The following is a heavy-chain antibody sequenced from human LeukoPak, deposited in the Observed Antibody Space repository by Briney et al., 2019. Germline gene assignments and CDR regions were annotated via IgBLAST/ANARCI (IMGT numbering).Heavy chain of an antibody. J-gene: IGHJ5*02. Sequence: GSLRLSCAASGFDFSDYYMSWIRQPPGKGLEWIGEINHSGSTNYNPSLKSRVTISVDTSKNQFSLKLSSVTAADTAVCYCARGRGLDPWGQGTLVTVSS. CDR2: INHSGST. V-gene: IGHV4-34*01. CDR1: GFDFSDYY. CDR3: ARGRGLDP.